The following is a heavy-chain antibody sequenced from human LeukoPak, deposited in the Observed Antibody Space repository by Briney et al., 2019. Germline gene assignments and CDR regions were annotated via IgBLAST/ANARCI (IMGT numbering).Heavy chain of an antibody. J-gene: IGHJ4*02. CDR1: GGSISSGSYY. V-gene: IGHV4-61*02. Sequence: SETLSLTCTVSGGSISSGSYYWSWIRQPAGKGLEWIGRIYTSGSTNYNPSLKSRVTISVDTSKNQFSLKLSSVTAAGTAVYYCARERGENFDYWGQGTLVTVSS. CDR3: ARERGENFDY. CDR2: IYTSGST. D-gene: IGHD3-16*01.